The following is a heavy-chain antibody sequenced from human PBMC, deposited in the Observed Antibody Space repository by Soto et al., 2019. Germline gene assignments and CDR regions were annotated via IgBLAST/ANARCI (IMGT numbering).Heavy chain of an antibody. Sequence: ESGPTLVNPTQTLTLTCTFSGLSLSTSGVAVGWIRQPPGKALEWLALIYWDDDKRYSPSLKSRLTITKDTSKNQVVLTMTNMDPVDTATYYCAHRLARGATGLYFQHWGQGTPVTVSS. D-gene: IGHD3-9*01. CDR3: AHRLARGATGLYFQH. V-gene: IGHV2-5*02. CDR1: GLSLSTSGVA. CDR2: IYWDDDK. J-gene: IGHJ1*01.